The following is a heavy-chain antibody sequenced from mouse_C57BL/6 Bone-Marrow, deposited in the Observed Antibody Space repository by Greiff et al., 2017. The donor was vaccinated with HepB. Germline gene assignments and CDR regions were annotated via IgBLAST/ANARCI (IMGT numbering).Heavy chain of an antibody. CDR1: GFTFSSYG. CDR3: ARSTIVTRAY. J-gene: IGHJ2*01. V-gene: IGHV5-6*02. Sequence: DVKLVESGGDLVKPGGSLKLSCAASGFTFSSYGMSWVRQTPDKRLEWVATISSGGSYTYYPDSVKGRFTISRDNAKNTLYLQMSSLKSEDTAMYYCARSTIVTRAYWGQGTTLTVSS. CDR2: ISSGGSYT. D-gene: IGHD2-5*01.